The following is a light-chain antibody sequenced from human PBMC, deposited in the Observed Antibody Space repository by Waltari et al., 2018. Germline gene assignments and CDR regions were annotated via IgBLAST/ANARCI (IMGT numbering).Light chain of an antibody. J-gene: IGKJ1*01. CDR1: QSVSSSF. CDR2: GVS. Sequence: EIVLTHSPGTLSLSTGEGATLSCRASQSVSSSFLAWYQQKLGQPPRLLIYGVSNRATGIPDRFSGGGSGTDFTLTISRLEPEDFEVYFCHQYGSSPWTFGQGTKVEI. V-gene: IGKV3-20*01. CDR3: HQYGSSPWT.